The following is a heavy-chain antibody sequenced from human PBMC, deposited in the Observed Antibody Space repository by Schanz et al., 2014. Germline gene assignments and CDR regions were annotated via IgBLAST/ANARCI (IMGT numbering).Heavy chain of an antibody. J-gene: IGHJ4*02. CDR2: IKSDGSST. CDR3: ARGGSGSHYHLDY. D-gene: IGHD1-26*01. CDR1: GFTFSSYW. V-gene: IGHV3-74*02. Sequence: EVQLLESGGGLVQPGGSLRLSCAASGFTFSSYWMHWVRQVPGKGLVWVSRIKSDGSSTSYADSVKGRFTISRDNAKNTLYLQMNSLRAEDTGLYFCARGGSGSHYHLDYWGQGTLVTVSS.